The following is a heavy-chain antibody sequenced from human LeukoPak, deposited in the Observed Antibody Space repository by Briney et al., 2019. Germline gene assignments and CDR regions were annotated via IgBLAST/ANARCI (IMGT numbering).Heavy chain of an antibody. V-gene: IGHV4-34*01. CDR2: INHSGST. CDR3: ARYGKGRWLTSTRPFWYFDL. D-gene: IGHD5-24*01. Sequence: SETLSLTCTVYGGSFSGYYWSWIRQPPGEGLEWIGEINHSGSTNYNPSLKSRVTISVDTSKNQFSLKLSSVTAADTAVYYCARYGKGRWLTSTRPFWYFDLWGRGTLVTVSS. J-gene: IGHJ2*01. CDR1: GGSFSGYY.